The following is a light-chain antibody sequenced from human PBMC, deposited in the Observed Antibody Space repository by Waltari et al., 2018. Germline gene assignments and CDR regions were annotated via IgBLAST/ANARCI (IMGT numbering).Light chain of an antibody. CDR3: QPCSSTPPT. J-gene: IGKJ1*01. CDR2: VAS. CDR1: QYISTY. V-gene: IGKV1-39*01. Sequence: IHMTLSPSSLSPSVCDRVTITCRSSQYISTYLHWYQHKPGTAPRLLISVASTLQPGVPSRFSGSGSGTEFTLTISSLQPEDAATYYCQPCSSTPPTFGQGTRV.